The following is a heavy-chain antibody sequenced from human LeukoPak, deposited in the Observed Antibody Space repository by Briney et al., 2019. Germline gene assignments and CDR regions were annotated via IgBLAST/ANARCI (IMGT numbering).Heavy chain of an antibody. CDR1: GYTLTSYA. CDR3: ARWASGYDSRFDY. Sequence: GASVKVSCKASGYTLTSYAINWVRQATGQGLEWMGWMNPNSGNTGYAQKFQGRVTMTRNTSISTAYMELSSLRSEDTAVYYCARWASGYDSRFDYWGQGTLVTVSS. V-gene: IGHV1-8*01. J-gene: IGHJ4*02. CDR2: MNPNSGNT. D-gene: IGHD5-12*01.